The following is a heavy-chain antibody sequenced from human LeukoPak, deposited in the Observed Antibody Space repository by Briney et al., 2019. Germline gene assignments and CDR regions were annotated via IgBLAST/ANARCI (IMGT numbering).Heavy chain of an antibody. CDR1: GGSISTYY. Sequence: MSSETLSLTCTVSGGSISTYYWSWIRQSPGKGLEGIGYIYYSGSTNYNPSLKSRVTISLDTSKPQFSLKLSSVTAADTAVYYCASPMVRGSPDAFDIWGQGTMVTVSS. CDR2: IYYSGST. J-gene: IGHJ3*02. D-gene: IGHD3-10*01. V-gene: IGHV4-59*08. CDR3: ASPMVRGSPDAFDI.